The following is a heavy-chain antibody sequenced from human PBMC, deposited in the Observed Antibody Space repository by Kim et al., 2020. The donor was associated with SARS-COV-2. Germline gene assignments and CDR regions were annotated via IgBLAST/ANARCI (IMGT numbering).Heavy chain of an antibody. CDR2: IIPIFGTA. J-gene: IGHJ4*02. D-gene: IGHD6-19*01. CDR1: GGTFSSYA. CDR3: ASYGYSSGWGDY. V-gene: IGHV1-69*13. Sequence: SVKVSCKASGGTFSSYAISWVRQAPGQGLEWMGGIIPIFGTANYAQKFQGRVTITADESTSTAYMELSSLRSEDTAVYYCASYGYSSGWGDYWGQGTLVTVSS.